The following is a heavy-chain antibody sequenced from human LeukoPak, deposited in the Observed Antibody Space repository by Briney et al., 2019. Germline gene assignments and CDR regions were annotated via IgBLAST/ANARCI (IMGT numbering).Heavy chain of an antibody. Sequence: GGSLGLSCAASGFTFSNYAMSWVRQAPGRGLEWVSTISGSGANTYYADSVKGRFTISRDNSKNTLYLQMNSLRADDTAIYYCAKGRALEVVAAFNYWGQGTVVTASS. CDR1: GFTFSNYA. CDR2: ISGSGANT. CDR3: AKGRALEVVAAFNY. D-gene: IGHD2-15*01. V-gene: IGHV3-23*01. J-gene: IGHJ4*02.